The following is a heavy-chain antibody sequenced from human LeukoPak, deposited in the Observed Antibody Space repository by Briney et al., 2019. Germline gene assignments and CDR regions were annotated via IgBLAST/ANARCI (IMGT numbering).Heavy chain of an antibody. V-gene: IGHV3-33*01. J-gene: IGHJ4*02. Sequence: GGSLRLSCEASGFTFSSFGLHWVRQAPGKGLEWVAVIWYDGSNKYYADSVKGRFTISRDNSKNTLYLQMSSLRAEDAALYYCARDSSPGIAAAGFDYWAREPWSPSPQ. CDR2: IWYDGSNK. CDR3: ARDSSPGIAAAGFDY. D-gene: IGHD6-13*01. CDR1: GFTFSSFG.